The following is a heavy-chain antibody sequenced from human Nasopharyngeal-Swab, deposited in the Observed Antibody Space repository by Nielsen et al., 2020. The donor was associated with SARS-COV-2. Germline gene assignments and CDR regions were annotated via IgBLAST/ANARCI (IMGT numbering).Heavy chain of an antibody. J-gene: IGHJ2*01. V-gene: IGHV3-64D*08. CDR3: ASGMVLEWLPTYWYFDL. CDR1: GFTFGSYS. CDR2: ISVNGDST. Sequence: GESLKISCSASGFTFGSYSMHWVRQAPGKGLEYVSGISVNGDSTYYADSVRGRFTISRDTSKNTLYLQMNSLRAEDTAVYYCASGMVLEWLPTYWYFDLWGRGTLVTVSS. D-gene: IGHD3-3*01.